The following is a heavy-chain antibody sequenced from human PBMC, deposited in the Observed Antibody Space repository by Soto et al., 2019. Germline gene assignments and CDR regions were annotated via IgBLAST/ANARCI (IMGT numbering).Heavy chain of an antibody. D-gene: IGHD2-2*01. V-gene: IGHV4-39*07. CDR3: VRTFPPAPRVVLSHNWFVP. Sequence: SETLSLTCTVSGGSISSSSYYWGWIRQPPGKGLEWIGSIYYSGSTDYNPSLETRVTMSIDTSMNQISLKLNSVTAADTAVYFCVRTFPPAPRVVLSHNWFVPWGPGTLVTVSS. CDR1: GGSISSSSYY. CDR2: IYYSGST. J-gene: IGHJ5*02.